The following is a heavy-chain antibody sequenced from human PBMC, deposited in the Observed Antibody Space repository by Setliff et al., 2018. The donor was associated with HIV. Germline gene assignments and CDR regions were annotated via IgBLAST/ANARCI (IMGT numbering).Heavy chain of an antibody. D-gene: IGHD3-22*01. Sequence: SETLSLTCTVSGGSINSTSYYWGWIRQPPGNGLEWIGSIYHTGSTYYNPSLKSRVTISVDTSKNQFSLKLSSVTAADTAVYYCARSTYYYDSSGYDAFDIWGQGTMVTVSS. V-gene: IGHV4-39*07. CDR2: IYHTGST. CDR3: ARSTYYYDSSGYDAFDI. CDR1: GGSINSTSYY. J-gene: IGHJ3*02.